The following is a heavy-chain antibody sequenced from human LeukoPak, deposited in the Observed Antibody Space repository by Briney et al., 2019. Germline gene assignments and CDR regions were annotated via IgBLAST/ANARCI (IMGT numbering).Heavy chain of an antibody. J-gene: IGHJ5*02. V-gene: IGHV4-34*01. CDR2: INHSGST. CDR1: GGSFSGYY. CDR3: ARRRIVMVRGVIINNWFDP. Sequence: SETLSLTCAVYGGSFSGYYWSWIRQPPGKGLEWIGEINHSGSTNYNPSLKSRVTISVDTSKNQFSLKLSSVTAADTAVYYCARRRIVMVRGVIINNWFDPWGQGTLVTVSS. D-gene: IGHD3-10*01.